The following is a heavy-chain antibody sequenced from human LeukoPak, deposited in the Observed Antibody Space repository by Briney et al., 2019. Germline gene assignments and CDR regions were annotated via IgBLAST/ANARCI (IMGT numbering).Heavy chain of an antibody. D-gene: IGHD3-10*01. J-gene: IGHJ5*02. CDR2: INHSGST. Sequence: SETLSLTCAVYGGSFSGYYWSWIRQPPGKGLEWIGEINHSGSTNYNPPLKSRVTISVDTSKNQFSLKLSSVTAADTAVYYCARAPGGVDLNWFDPWGQGTLVTVSS. V-gene: IGHV4-34*01. CDR1: GGSFSGYY. CDR3: ARAPGGVDLNWFDP.